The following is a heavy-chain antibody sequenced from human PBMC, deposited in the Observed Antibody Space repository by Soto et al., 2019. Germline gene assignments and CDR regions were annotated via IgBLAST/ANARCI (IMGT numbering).Heavy chain of an antibody. V-gene: IGHV1-18*01. CDR1: GYTFTSYG. CDR3: ASGVVIAILAGSTYFDY. Sequence: GASVKVSCKASGYTFTSYGISWVRQAPGQGLEWMGWISAYNGNTNYAQKLQGRVTMTTDTSTSTAYMELRSLRSDDTAVYYCASGVVIAILAGSTYFDYWGQGTLVTVSS. CDR2: ISAYNGNT. J-gene: IGHJ4*02. D-gene: IGHD2-21*01.